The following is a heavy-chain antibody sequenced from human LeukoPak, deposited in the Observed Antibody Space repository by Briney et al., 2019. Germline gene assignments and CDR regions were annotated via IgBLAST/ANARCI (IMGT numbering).Heavy chain of an antibody. Sequence: NPSGTLSLICAVSGHLICRSNWSSRVRQPPGQGLEWIGEIYHSGRTNYNPSLKSRDTISVDKSKNQFSLKLSSVTAADTAVYYSARSRSENYYYGMDVWGKRTTVSVS. V-gene: IGHV4-4*02. CDR2: IYHSGRT. J-gene: IGHJ6*04. D-gene: IGHD5-24*01. CDR1: GHLICRSNW. CDR3: ARSRSENYYYGMDV.